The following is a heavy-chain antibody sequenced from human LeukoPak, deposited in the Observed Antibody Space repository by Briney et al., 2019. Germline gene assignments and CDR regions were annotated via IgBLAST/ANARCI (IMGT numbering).Heavy chain of an antibody. V-gene: IGHV3-23*01. D-gene: IGHD3-22*01. Sequence: GGSLRLSCAASGFTFSSYAMSWVRQAPGKGLEWVSAISGSGGSTYYAGSVKGRFTISRDNSKNTLYLQMNSLRAEDTAVYYCAKAPKGYYDSHDYWGQGTLVTVSS. J-gene: IGHJ4*02. CDR2: ISGSGGST. CDR3: AKAPKGYYDSHDY. CDR1: GFTFSSYA.